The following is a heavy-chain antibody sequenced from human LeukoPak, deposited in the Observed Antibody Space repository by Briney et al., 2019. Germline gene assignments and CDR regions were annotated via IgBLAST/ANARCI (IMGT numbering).Heavy chain of an antibody. CDR3: ARGDNWNYWNFDY. CDR1: GGSISSYY. V-gene: IGHV4-59*01. CDR2: IYYSGST. Sequence: PSETLSLTCTVSGGSISSYYWNWIRQPPGKGLEWIGYIYYSGSTNYNPSLKSRVTISVDTSKNQSSLKLSSVTAADTAVYCARGDNWNYWNFDYWGQGTLVTVSS. D-gene: IGHD1-7*01. J-gene: IGHJ4*02.